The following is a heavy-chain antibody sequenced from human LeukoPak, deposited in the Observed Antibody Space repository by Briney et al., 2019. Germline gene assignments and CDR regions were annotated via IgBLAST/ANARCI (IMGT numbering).Heavy chain of an antibody. D-gene: IGHD3-10*01. CDR1: GYSFTGYY. CDR2: FDPEDGET. Sequence: GASVKVSCKASGYSFTGYYMHWVRQAPGKGLEWMGGFDPEDGETIYAQKFQGRVTMTEDTSTDTAYMELSSLRSEDTAVYYCATVTSSYYYGHAFDIWGQGTMVTVSS. J-gene: IGHJ3*02. CDR3: ATVTSSYYYGHAFDI. V-gene: IGHV1-24*01.